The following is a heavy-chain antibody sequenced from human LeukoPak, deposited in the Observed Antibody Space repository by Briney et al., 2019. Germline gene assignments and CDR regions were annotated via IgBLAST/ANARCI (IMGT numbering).Heavy chain of an antibody. CDR1: GFTFSSYS. Sequence: GGSLRLSCAASGFTFSSYSMNWVRQAPGKGLEWVSSISSSSSYIYYADSVKGRFTISRDNAKNSLYLQMNSLRAEDTAVYYCARVGLLWFGELYTPPDYWGQGTLVTVSS. D-gene: IGHD3-10*01. CDR2: ISSSSSYI. CDR3: ARVGLLWFGELYTPPDY. V-gene: IGHV3-21*01. J-gene: IGHJ4*02.